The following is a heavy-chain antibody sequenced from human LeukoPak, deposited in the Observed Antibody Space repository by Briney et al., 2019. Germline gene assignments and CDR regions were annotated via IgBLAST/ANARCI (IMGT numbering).Heavy chain of an antibody. D-gene: IGHD3-3*01. CDR2: ISSSSSYI. J-gene: IGHJ4*02. CDR1: GFTFSSYS. Sequence: PGGSLRLSCAASGFTFSSYSMNWVRQAPGKGLEWVSSISSSSSYIYYADSVKGRFTISRDNAKNSLYLQMNSPRAEDTAVYYCARDPRPDFWSGYSPHDYWGQGTLVTVSS. V-gene: IGHV3-21*01. CDR3: ARDPRPDFWSGYSPHDY.